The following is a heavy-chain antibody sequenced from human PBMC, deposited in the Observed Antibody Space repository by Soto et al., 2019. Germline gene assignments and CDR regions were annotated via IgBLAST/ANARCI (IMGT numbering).Heavy chain of an antibody. J-gene: IGHJ3*02. CDR3: AKYYACAWYGDDALDI. CDR1: GYTLTNYA. V-gene: IGHV1-3*01. Sequence: QVQLVQSGAEVKKPGASVKVSCKASGYTLTNYALHWLRQAPGQRLEWMGWMNVGPGNTKYSQKFQARVTITSDTSAITAYMEVSSLTSEDTAVYYCAKYYACAWYGDDALDIWGQGTVITVSS. CDR2: MNVGPGNT. D-gene: IGHD6-19*01.